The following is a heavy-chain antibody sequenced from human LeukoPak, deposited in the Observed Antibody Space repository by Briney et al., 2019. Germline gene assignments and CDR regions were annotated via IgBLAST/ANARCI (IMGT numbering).Heavy chain of an antibody. CDR3: ATVGGHTAMN. J-gene: IGHJ4*02. CDR2: MQPYSGNT. D-gene: IGHD5-18*01. V-gene: IGHV1-8*02. CDR1: GGTFSSYD. Sequence: ASVKVSCKASGGTFSSYDINWVRQAPGQGLEWLACMQPYSGNTDYAQKFQGRLTMTRNSSTNTVYMELSSLRSEDTAVYYCATVGGHTAMNWGQGTLVTVSS.